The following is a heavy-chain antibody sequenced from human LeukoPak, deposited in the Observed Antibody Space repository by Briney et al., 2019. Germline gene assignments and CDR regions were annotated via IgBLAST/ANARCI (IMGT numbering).Heavy chain of an antibody. V-gene: IGHV3-23*01. D-gene: IGHD3-22*01. CDR3: AKAALGYYDSSGYCYDGDDAFDI. CDR2: ISGSGGST. Sequence: PGGSLRLSCAASGFTFSSYAMSWVRQAPGKGLEWVSAISGSGGSTYYADSVKGRFTISRDNSKNTLYLQMNSLRAEDTAVYYFAKAALGYYDSSGYCYDGDDAFDIWGQGTMVTVSS. CDR1: GFTFSSYA. J-gene: IGHJ3*02.